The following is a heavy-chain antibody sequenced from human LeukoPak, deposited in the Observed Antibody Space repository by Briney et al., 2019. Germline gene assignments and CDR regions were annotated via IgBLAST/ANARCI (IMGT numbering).Heavy chain of an antibody. CDR3: ARHRCLRGGTTRSEYYYDVDV. Sequence: GESLKISCKGSGYGFTTYWIGWVRQMPGKGLEWMGIIYPGDSDTRYSPSFQGQVTISADKSISTAYLQWSRLKASDTAMYYCARHRCLRGGTTRSEYYYDVDVGGKGPTVTVSS. CDR2: IYPGDSDT. V-gene: IGHV5-51*01. D-gene: IGHD1-7*01. CDR1: GYGFTTYW. J-gene: IGHJ6*03.